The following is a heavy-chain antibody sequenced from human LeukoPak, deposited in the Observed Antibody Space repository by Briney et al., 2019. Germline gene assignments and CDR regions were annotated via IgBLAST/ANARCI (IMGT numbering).Heavy chain of an antibody. D-gene: IGHD5-18*01. CDR1: GGSISSSSYY. CDR3: ASHVDTAMATFDY. Sequence: SETLSLTCTVSGGSISSSSYYWGWIRQPPGTGLEWLGSIYYSGSTYYNPSLKSRVTISVDTSKNQFSLKLSSVTAADTAVYYCASHVDTAMATFDYWGQGTLVTVSS. V-gene: IGHV4-39*07. CDR2: IYYSGST. J-gene: IGHJ4*02.